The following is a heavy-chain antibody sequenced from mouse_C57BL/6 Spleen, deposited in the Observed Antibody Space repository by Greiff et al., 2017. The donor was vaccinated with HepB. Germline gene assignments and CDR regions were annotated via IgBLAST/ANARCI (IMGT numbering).Heavy chain of an antibody. D-gene: IGHD2-1*01. J-gene: IGHJ4*01. CDR2: ISSGGDYI. CDR3: TRDPYGNYVDYYAMDY. CDR1: GFTFSSYA. Sequence: EVHLVESGEGLVKPGGSLKLSCAASGFTFSSYAMSWVRQTPEKRLEWVAYISSGGDYIYYADTVKGRFTISRDNARNTLYLQMSSLKSEDTAMYYCTRDPYGNYVDYYAMDYWGQGTSVTVSS. V-gene: IGHV5-9-1*02.